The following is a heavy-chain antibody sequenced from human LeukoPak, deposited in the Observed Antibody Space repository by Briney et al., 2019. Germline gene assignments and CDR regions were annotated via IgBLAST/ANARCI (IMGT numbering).Heavy chain of an antibody. Sequence: ASVTVSCKASGYTFTSYGISWVRQAPGQGLEWMGWISAYNGNTNCAQKLQGRVTMTTDTSTSTAYKELRSLRSDDTAVYYCARSVVVVAANWFDPWGQGTLVTVSS. CDR2: ISAYNGNT. CDR3: ARSVVVVAANWFDP. CDR1: GYTFTSYG. D-gene: IGHD2-15*01. J-gene: IGHJ5*02. V-gene: IGHV1-18*01.